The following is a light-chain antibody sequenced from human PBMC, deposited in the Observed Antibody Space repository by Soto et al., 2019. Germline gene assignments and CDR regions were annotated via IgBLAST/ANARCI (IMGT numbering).Light chain of an antibody. CDR2: GAS. V-gene: IGKV3-15*01. J-gene: IGKJ4*01. Sequence: EIVMTQSPATRSVSPGESATLSCSASQSVGTNLAWYQQKPGQAPGLLISGASTRATGIPARFSGSGSGTEFTLTFCSLQSEDFEIYYCQQYDNWPQLTFGGGTKMEIK. CDR3: QQYDNWPQLT. CDR1: QSVGTN.